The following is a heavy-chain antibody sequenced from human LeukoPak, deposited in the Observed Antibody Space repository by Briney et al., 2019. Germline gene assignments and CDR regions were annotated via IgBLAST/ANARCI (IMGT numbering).Heavy chain of an antibody. CDR3: ARGPRGGSSAIVTWFDP. J-gene: IGHJ5*02. CDR2: ISAYNGNT. V-gene: IGHV1-18*01. Sequence: GASVKVSCKASGYTFTSYGISWVRQAPGQGLEWMGWISAYNGNTNYAQKLHGRVTMTTDTSTSIAYMELRSLRSEDTAVYYCARGPRGGSSAIVTWFDPWGQGTLVTVSS. D-gene: IGHD2-15*01. CDR1: GYTFTSYG.